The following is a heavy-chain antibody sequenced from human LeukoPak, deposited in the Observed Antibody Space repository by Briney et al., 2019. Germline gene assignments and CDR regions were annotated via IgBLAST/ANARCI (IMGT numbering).Heavy chain of an antibody. D-gene: IGHD4-23*01. CDR3: ARAAGDYGGNSEFDY. V-gene: IGHV1-69*02. J-gene: IGHJ4*02. Sequence: SVKVSCKASGGTFSSYTISWVRQAPGQGLEWMGRIIPILGIANYAQKFQGRVTITADKSTSTAYMELSSLRSEDTAVYYCARAAGDYGGNSEFDYWGQGTLVTVSS. CDR2: IIPILGIA. CDR1: GGTFSSYT.